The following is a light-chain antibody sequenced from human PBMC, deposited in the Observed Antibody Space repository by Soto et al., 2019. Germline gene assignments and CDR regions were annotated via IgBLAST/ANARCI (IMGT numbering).Light chain of an antibody. CDR3: AAWDGSLNHVL. CDR1: GSSIGTNT. V-gene: IGLV1-44*01. J-gene: IGLJ2*01. Sequence: QSALTQPPSASGTPGQRVTISCSGSGSSIGTNTVNWYRQLPGTTPKLLIYGDNQRPSGVPDRFSGAKSGTSASLAISGLQSEDEAEYSCAAWDGSLNHVLFGGGTKLTVL. CDR2: GDN.